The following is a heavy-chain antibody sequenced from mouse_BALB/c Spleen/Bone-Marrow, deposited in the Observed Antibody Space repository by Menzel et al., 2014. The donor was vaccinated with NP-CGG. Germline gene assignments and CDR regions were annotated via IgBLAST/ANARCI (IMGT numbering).Heavy chain of an antibody. Sequence: EVQLQQSGAELVKPGASVKLSCTASGFNIXDTYTHWVKQRPEQGLEWIGRIDPANGNTKYDPKFQGKATITADTSSNTAYLQLSSLTSEDTAVYYCASYVYGYYFDYWGQGTTLTVSS. CDR1: GFNIXDTY. V-gene: IGHV14-3*02. J-gene: IGHJ2*01. CDR2: IDPANGNT. CDR3: ASYVYGYYFDY. D-gene: IGHD2-2*01.